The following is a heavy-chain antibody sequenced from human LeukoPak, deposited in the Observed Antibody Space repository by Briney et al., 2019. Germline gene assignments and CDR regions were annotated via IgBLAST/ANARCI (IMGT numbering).Heavy chain of an antibody. V-gene: IGHV1-69*06. CDR1: GGTFSSYA. D-gene: IGHD6-13*01. CDR2: IIPIFGTA. Sequence: ASVKVSCKASGGTFSSYAISWVRQAPGQGLEWMGGIIPIFGTANYAQKFQGRVTITADKSTSTAYMELSSLRSEDTAVYYCAGHIAAAGSEGFDYWGQGTLVTVSS. CDR3: AGHIAAAGSEGFDY. J-gene: IGHJ4*02.